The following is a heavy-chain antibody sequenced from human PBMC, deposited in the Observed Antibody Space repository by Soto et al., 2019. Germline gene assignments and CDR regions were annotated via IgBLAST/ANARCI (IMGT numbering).Heavy chain of an antibody. CDR1: GDSVSSNSAA. D-gene: IGHD6-13*01. J-gene: IGHJ6*02. V-gene: IGHV6-1*01. CDR2: TYYRSKWYN. Sequence: QVQLQQSGPGLVKPSQTLSLTCAISGDSVSSNSAAWNWIRQSPSRGLEWLGGTYYRSKWYNDYAVSVKSRITINPDTSKNQFSLQLNSVTPEDTAVYYCAREWGSSSADYYYYYGMDVWGQGTTVTVSS. CDR3: AREWGSSSADYYYYYGMDV.